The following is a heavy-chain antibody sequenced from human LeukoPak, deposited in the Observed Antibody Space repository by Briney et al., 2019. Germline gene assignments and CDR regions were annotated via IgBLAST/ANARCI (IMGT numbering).Heavy chain of an antibody. J-gene: IGHJ4*02. CDR1: GYTFTSYD. Sequence: ASVKVSCKASGYTFTSYDVNWVRQATGQGLEWMGWMNPNSDNTDYAQKFQGRVTMTRNTSISTVYMELSSLRSEDTAVYYCARPLAVGDYHPPAFDYWGQGTLVTVSS. CDR3: ARPLAVGDYHPPAFDY. D-gene: IGHD4-17*01. CDR2: MNPNSDNT. V-gene: IGHV1-8*01.